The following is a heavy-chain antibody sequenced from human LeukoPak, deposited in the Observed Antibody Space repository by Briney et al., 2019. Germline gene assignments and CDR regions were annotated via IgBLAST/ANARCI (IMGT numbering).Heavy chain of an antibody. CDR3: ARDLGYFANWFDP. CDR2: IIPIFGTA. Sequence: SVKVSCKASGGTFSSYGISWVRQAPGQGLEWMGGIIPIFGTANYAQKFQGRVTITADESTSTAYMELSSLRSEDTAVYYCARDLGYFANWFDPWGQGTLVTVSS. D-gene: IGHD2-15*01. CDR1: GGTFSSYG. J-gene: IGHJ5*02. V-gene: IGHV1-69*13.